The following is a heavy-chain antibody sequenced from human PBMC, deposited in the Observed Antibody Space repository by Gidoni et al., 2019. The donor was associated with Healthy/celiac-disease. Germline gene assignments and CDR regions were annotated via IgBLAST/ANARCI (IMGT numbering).Heavy chain of an antibody. J-gene: IGHJ6*02. D-gene: IGHD6-6*01. Sequence: VQLQESGPGLLKPSETLSLTCTVPGCSISSYYWSWIRQPPGKGLEWIGYIYYSGSTNYNPSLKSRVTISVDTSKNQFSLKLSSVTAADTAVYYCARDGGGSSSSSISYYYYGMDVWGQGTTVTVSS. CDR3: ARDGGGSSSSSISYYYYGMDV. V-gene: IGHV4-59*01. CDR1: GCSISSYY. CDR2: IYYSGST.